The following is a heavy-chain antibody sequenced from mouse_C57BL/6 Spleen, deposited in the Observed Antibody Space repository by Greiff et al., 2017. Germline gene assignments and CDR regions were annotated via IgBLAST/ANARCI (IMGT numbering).Heavy chain of an antibody. CDR1: GYTFTSYD. D-gene: IGHD2-2*01. CDR2: IYPRDGST. V-gene: IGHV1-85*01. Sequence: VQLQQSGPELVKPGASVKLSCKASGYTFTSYDINWVKQRPGQGLEWIGWIYPRDGSTKYNEKFKGKATLTVDTSSSTAYMELHSLTSEDSAVYFCARGIYYGYDAGDCYAMDYWGQGTSVTVSS. CDR3: ARGIYYGYDAGDCYAMDY. J-gene: IGHJ4*01.